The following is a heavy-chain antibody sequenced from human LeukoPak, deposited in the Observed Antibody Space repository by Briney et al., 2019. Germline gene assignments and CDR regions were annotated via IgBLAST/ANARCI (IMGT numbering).Heavy chain of an antibody. D-gene: IGHD6-13*01. CDR1: GYSFTSYW. J-gene: IGHJ4*02. V-gene: IGHV5-51*01. CDR2: IYPGDSDT. CDR3: ARLAAAGPTYDRY. Sequence: GESLKISCKGSGYSFTSYWIGWVRQLPGKGLELMGIIYPGDSDTRYSPSLQGEVTISADKSISTAYLQWSSLKASDTAMYYCARLAAAGPTYDRYWGQGTLVTVSS.